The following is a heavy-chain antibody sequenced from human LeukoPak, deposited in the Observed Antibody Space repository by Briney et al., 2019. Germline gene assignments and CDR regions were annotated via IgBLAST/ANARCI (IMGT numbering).Heavy chain of an antibody. V-gene: IGHV1-69*01. Sequence: SVKVSSKASGGTFISYAISWVRQAPGQGLEWMGGIIPIFGTANYAQKFQGRVTITADESTSTAYMELSSLRSEDTAVYYCARAPVAMVFHLPDYWGQGTLVTVSS. D-gene: IGHD5-18*01. J-gene: IGHJ4*02. CDR2: IIPIFGTA. CDR3: ARAPVAMVFHLPDY. CDR1: GGTFISYA.